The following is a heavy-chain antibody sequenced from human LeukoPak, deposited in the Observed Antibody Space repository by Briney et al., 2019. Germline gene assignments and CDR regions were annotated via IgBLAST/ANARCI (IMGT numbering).Heavy chain of an antibody. V-gene: IGHV1-2*02. Sequence: ASVKVSCKASGYTFTGYYMHWVRQAPGQGLEWMGWINPNSGGTNYAQKFQGRVTMTRDTSISTAYMELSRLRSDDTAVYYCARATMIVVHDAFDIWGQGTMVTVSS. CDR3: ARATMIVVHDAFDI. J-gene: IGHJ3*02. D-gene: IGHD3-22*01. CDR1: GYTFTGYY. CDR2: INPNSGGT.